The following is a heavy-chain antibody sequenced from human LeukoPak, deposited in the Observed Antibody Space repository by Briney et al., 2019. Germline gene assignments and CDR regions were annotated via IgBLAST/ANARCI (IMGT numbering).Heavy chain of an antibody. CDR3: ARGGYYGSGNDFRFDP. CDR2: IYYSGST. CDR1: GGSISSSSYY. Sequence: SETLSLTCTVSGGSISSSSYYWGWIRQPPGKGLEWIGSIYYSGSTYYNPSLKSRLTISVVTSKNQFSLKLSSVTPADTAVYYCARGGYYGSGNDFRFDPWGQGTLVTVSS. J-gene: IGHJ5*02. V-gene: IGHV4-39*07. D-gene: IGHD3-10*01.